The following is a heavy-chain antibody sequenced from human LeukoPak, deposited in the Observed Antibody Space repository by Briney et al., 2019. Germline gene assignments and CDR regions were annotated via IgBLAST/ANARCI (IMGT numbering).Heavy chain of an antibody. CDR1: GDSISGSRW. V-gene: IGHV4-59*11. D-gene: IGHD2-15*01. CDR3: ARGVVAARFWFDP. J-gene: IGHJ5*02. CDR2: IYYSGST. Sequence: SETLSLTCAVSGDSISGSRWWSWVRQPPGKGLEWIGYIYYSGSTNYNPSLKSRVTISVDTSKNQFSLKLSSVTAADTAVYYSARGVVAARFWFDPWGQGTLVTVSS.